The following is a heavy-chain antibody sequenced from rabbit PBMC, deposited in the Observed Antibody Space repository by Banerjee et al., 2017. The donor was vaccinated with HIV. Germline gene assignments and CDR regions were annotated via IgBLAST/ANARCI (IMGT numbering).Heavy chain of an antibody. Sequence: QEQLEESGGDLVKPEGSLTLTCTASGFSFSSSYWICWVRQAPGKGLEWIACIYAGSSDNTYYASWAKGRFPISKTSSTTVTLQMTSLTAADTATYFCARTNYGGYGYYLWGPGTLVTVS. CDR1: GFSFSSSYW. CDR3: ARTNYGGYGYYL. V-gene: IGHV1S45*01. D-gene: IGHD6-1*01. CDR2: IYAGSSDNT. J-gene: IGHJ4*01.